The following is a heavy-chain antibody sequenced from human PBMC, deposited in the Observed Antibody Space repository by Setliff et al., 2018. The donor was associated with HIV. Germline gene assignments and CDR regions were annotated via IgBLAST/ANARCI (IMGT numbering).Heavy chain of an antibody. Sequence: HPGGSLRLSCAASGLTDTYNYMSWVRQAPGKGLEWVSVIYAGGSTYYADSVKGRFTISRDNSKNMLYLQMDSLRAEDTAVYYCARRAYCSSTTCFDNWGQGTLVTVSS. J-gene: IGHJ4*02. D-gene: IGHD2-2*01. CDR3: ARRAYCSSTTCFDN. V-gene: IGHV3-53*01. CDR2: IYAGGST. CDR1: GLTDTYNY.